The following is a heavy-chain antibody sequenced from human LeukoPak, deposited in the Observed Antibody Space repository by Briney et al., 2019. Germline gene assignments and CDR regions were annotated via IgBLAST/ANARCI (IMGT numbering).Heavy chain of an antibody. J-gene: IGHJ4*02. CDR3: ARDPSAASYFDY. CDR2: VNPSGGST. D-gene: IGHD2-15*01. V-gene: IGHV1-46*01. Sequence: ASVKVSCKASGYTFTSYYMHWVRQAPGQGLEWMGIVNPSGGSTSYAQKLQGRVTMTRGTYTSTVYMELSSLRSEDTAVYYCARDPSAASYFDYWGQGTLVTVSS. CDR1: GYTFTSYY.